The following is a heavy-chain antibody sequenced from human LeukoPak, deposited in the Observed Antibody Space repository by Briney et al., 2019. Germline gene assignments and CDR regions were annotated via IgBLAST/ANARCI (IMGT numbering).Heavy chain of an antibody. J-gene: IGHJ4*02. Sequence: GGSLRLSCAASGFTFSSYVMHWVRQAPGKGLEWVAVISYDGSNKYYADSVKGRFTISRDNSKNTLYLQMNSLRAEDTAVYYCAKDFFYSSYGYRGFGYYFDYWGQGTLVTVSS. CDR1: GFTFSSYV. CDR2: ISYDGSNK. V-gene: IGHV3-30*18. CDR3: AKDFFYSSYGYRGFGYYFDY. D-gene: IGHD5-18*01.